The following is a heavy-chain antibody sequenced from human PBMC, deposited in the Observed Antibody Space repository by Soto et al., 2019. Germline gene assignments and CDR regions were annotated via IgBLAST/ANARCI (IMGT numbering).Heavy chain of an antibody. V-gene: IGHV3-30*03. CDR1: GFTFNDYA. Sequence: GGSLRLSCATSGFTFNDYAMYWVRQAPGQGLEWVAMISSDGHHQFYVDNLRGRFTVSRDNSKNTLFLQMNSLRPEDTAVYYCSRGTYYPQSSGLHADYWGPGTVVTVSS. CDR3: SRGTYYPQSSGLHADY. J-gene: IGHJ4*02. CDR2: ISSDGHHQ. D-gene: IGHD3-22*01.